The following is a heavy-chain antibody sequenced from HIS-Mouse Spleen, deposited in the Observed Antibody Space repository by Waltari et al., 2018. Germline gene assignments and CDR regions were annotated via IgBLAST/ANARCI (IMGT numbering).Heavy chain of an antibody. V-gene: IGHV4-31*03. J-gene: IGHJ3*02. CDR1: GGPISSGGYY. D-gene: IGHD3-9*01. Sequence: QVQLQESGPGLVKPSQTLSLTCTVSGGPISSGGYYLRWLRQHPGKGLEWIGYIYYSGSTYYNPSLKSRVTISVDTSKNQFSLKLSSVTAADTAVYYCARDRRGYDSAFDIWGQGTMVTVSS. CDR3: ARDRRGYDSAFDI. CDR2: IYYSGST.